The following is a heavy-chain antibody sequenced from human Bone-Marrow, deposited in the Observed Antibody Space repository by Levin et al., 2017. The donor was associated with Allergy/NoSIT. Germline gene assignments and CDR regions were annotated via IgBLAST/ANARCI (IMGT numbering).Heavy chain of an antibody. Sequence: GGSLRLSCAASGFTFSSYWMHWVRQAPGKGLVWVSRINSDGSSTSYADSVKGRFTISRDNAKNTLYLQMNSLRAEDTAVYYCAREDEELWLDYWGQGTLVTVSS. CDR2: INSDGSST. J-gene: IGHJ4*02. CDR1: GFTFSSYW. V-gene: IGHV3-74*01. D-gene: IGHD5-18*01. CDR3: AREDEELWLDY.